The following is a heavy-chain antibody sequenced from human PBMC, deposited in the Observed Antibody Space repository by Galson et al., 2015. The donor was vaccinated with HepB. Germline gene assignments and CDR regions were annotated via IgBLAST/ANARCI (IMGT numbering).Heavy chain of an antibody. CDR3: ARDNDISGYYYPFDY. D-gene: IGHD3-22*01. V-gene: IGHV1-18*04. CDR1: GYTFTTYG. J-gene: IGHJ4*02. CDR2: ISPYNGNT. Sequence: SVKVSCKASGYTFTTYGISWVRQAPGQGLEWMGWISPYNGNTNYAQNLQGRVTVTTDTSTSTAYMELRGLISDDTAVYYCARDNDISGYYYPFDYWGQGTLVTASS.